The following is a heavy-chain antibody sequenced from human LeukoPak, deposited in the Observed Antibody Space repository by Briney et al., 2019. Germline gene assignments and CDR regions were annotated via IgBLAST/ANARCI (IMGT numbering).Heavy chain of an antibody. D-gene: IGHD6-13*01. CDR1: GFTFSSNS. J-gene: IGHJ4*02. V-gene: IGHV3-48*04. CDR2: ISSTGGTI. Sequence: GGSLRLSCAASGFTFSSNSMNWVRQAPGKGLEWVSYISSTGGTIYYADSMEGRFTISRDNAKNSLYLQMNSLRVEDTAVYYCAKDREYSSSWPNFFDYWGQGTLVTVSS. CDR3: AKDREYSSSWPNFFDY.